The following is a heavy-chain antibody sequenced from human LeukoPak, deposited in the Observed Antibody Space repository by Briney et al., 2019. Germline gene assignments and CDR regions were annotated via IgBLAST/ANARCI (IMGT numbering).Heavy chain of an antibody. CDR2: ISYDGSNK. J-gene: IGHJ2*01. CDR3: ARGGSYGDYAGYWYFDL. Sequence: GGSLRLSCAASGFTFSSYAMHWVRQAPGKGLEWVAVISYDGSNKYYADSVKGRFTISRDNSKNTLYLQMNSLRAEDTAVYYCARGGSYGDYAGYWYFDLWGRGTLVTVSS. V-gene: IGHV3-30-3*01. CDR1: GFTFSSYA. D-gene: IGHD4-17*01.